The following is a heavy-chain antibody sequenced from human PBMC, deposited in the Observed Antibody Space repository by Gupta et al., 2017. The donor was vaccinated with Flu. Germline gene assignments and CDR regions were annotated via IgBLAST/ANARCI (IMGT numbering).Heavy chain of an antibody. Sequence: QLQLQESGPGLVKPSETLSLTCTVSGGSISSESHYWAWIRQSPERGLEWIGTIHFSGTTYYNPALQSRLTISEDTSKNQISLKLTSVTATDTAVYYCARPSSVRGYTFGSAGAFDTWGRGTMVIVSS. J-gene: IGHJ3*02. D-gene: IGHD3-10*01. CDR1: GGSISSESHY. V-gene: IGHV4-39*01. CDR3: ARPSSVRGYTFGSAGAFDT. CDR2: IHFSGTT.